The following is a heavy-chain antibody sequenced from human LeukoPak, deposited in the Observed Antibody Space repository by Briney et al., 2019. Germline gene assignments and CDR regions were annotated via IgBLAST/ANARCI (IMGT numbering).Heavy chain of an antibody. CDR3: ARHPELYFFDY. J-gene: IGHJ4*02. Sequence: SETLSLTCTLSGASISSYYWSWIRQPPGKGLQRLGYISYSGSTNYNPSLKSRVTISPDTSKNQVSLTLSSVTAADTAVYYCARHPELYFFDYWGQGTLVTVSS. CDR2: ISYSGST. CDR1: GASISSYY. D-gene: IGHD3-10*01. V-gene: IGHV4-59*08.